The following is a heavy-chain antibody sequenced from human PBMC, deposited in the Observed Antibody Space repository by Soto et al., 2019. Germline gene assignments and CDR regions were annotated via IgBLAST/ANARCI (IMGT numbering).Heavy chain of an antibody. CDR2: ISAYNGNT. J-gene: IGHJ4*02. Sequence: QVQLVQSGAEVKKPGASVKVSCKASGYTFTSYGISWVRQAPGQRLEWMGWISAYNGNTNYAQKLQGRVTMTTDTSTSTAYMELRSLRSDDTAVYYCARDRPARGRIVVVIADYWGQGTLVTVSS. D-gene: IGHD3-22*01. V-gene: IGHV1-18*01. CDR3: ARDRPARGRIVVVIADY. CDR1: GYTFTSYG.